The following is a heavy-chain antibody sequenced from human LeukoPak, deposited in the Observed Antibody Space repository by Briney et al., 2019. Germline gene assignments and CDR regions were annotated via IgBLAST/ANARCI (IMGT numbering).Heavy chain of an antibody. V-gene: IGHV1-2*02. CDR1: GYTFTSYG. CDR3: ARVLFNSGYDF. CDR2: INPNSGGT. J-gene: IGHJ4*02. D-gene: IGHD2-21*01. Sequence: ASVKVSCKASGYTFTSYGISWVRQAPGQGLEWMGWINPNSGGTQFAQKFQGRVTMTRDTSISTAYMELDRLRSDDTAVYYCARVLFNSGYDFWGQGTLVTVSS.